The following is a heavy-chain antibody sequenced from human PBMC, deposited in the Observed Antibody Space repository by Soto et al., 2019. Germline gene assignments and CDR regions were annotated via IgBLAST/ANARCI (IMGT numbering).Heavy chain of an antibody. CDR3: ARDMAARTFDY. J-gene: IGHJ4*02. CDR2: ISAYNGNT. D-gene: IGHD6-6*01. Sequence: ASVKVSCKASGYTLSDYYVHWVRQAPGEGLEWMGWISAYNGNTNYAQKLQGRVTMTTDTSTSTAYMELRSLRSDDTAVYYCARDMAARTFDYWGQGTLVTVSS. CDR1: GYTLSDYY. V-gene: IGHV1-18*04.